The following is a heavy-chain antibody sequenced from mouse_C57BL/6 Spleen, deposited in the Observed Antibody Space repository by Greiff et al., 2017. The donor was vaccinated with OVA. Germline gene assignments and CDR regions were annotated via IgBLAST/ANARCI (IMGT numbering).Heavy chain of an antibody. V-gene: IGHV1-80*01. CDR1: GYAFSSYW. J-gene: IGHJ1*03. Sequence: VQLQESGAELVKPGASVKISCKASGYAFSSYWMNWVKQRPGKGLEWIGQIYPGDGDTNYNGKFKGKATLTADKSSSTAYMQLSSLTSEDSAVYFCARDGNYWYFDVWGTGTTVTVSS. D-gene: IGHD2-1*01. CDR3: ARDGNYWYFDV. CDR2: IYPGDGDT.